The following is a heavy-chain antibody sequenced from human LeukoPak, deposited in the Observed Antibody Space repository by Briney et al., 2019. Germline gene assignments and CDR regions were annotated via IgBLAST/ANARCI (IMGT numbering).Heavy chain of an antibody. CDR1: GGSFSGYY. Sequence: PSETLSLTCAVYGGSFSGYYWSWLRQPPGKGLEWIGEINHSGSTNYNPSLKSRVTISVDTSKNQFSLKLSSVTAADTAVYYCARGRWFTSTRRDMDVWGQGTTVTVSS. D-gene: IGHD2-2*01. CDR3: ARGRWFTSTRRDMDV. CDR2: INHSGST. V-gene: IGHV4-34*01. J-gene: IGHJ6*02.